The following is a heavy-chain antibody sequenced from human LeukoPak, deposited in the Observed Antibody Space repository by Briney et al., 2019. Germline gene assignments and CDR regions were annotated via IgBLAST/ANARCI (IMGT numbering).Heavy chain of an antibody. Sequence: SETLSLTCAVYGGSFSGYYWSWIRQPPGKGLEWIGEINHSGSTNYNPSLKSRVTISVDTSKNQFSLKLSSVTAADTAVYYCARWVYYDSSGYYYRPFDCWGQGTLVTVSS. J-gene: IGHJ4*02. CDR1: GGSFSGYY. CDR2: INHSGST. D-gene: IGHD3-22*01. CDR3: ARWVYYDSSGYYYRPFDC. V-gene: IGHV4-34*01.